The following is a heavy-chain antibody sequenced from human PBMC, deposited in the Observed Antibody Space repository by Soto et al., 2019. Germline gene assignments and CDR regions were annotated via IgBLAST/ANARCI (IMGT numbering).Heavy chain of an antibody. D-gene: IGHD6-13*01. CDR1: GFTFSSYW. CDR2: IKQDGSEK. J-gene: IGHJ4*02. CDR3: AREIDAGSSWYYFDY. Sequence: PGGSLRLSGAASGFTFSSYWMSWVRQAPGKGLEWVANIKQDGSEKYYVDSVKGRFTISRDNAKNSLYLQMNSLRAEDTAVYYCAREIDAGSSWYYFDYWGQGTLVTVSS. V-gene: IGHV3-7*01.